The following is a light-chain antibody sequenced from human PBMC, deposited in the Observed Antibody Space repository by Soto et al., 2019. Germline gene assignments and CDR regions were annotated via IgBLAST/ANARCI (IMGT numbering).Light chain of an antibody. CDR3: QQSYDTPRT. Sequence: DIQITQSPSSPSASVGDRVTINGGASQGIGTYLNWYQQRPGKAPKLLIYAAYNLQSGVPSRFSGSGSGTDFTLTINGLQDEDFATYSCQQSYDTPRTFGPGTKVDI. CDR2: AAY. J-gene: IGKJ1*01. V-gene: IGKV1-39*01. CDR1: QGIGTY.